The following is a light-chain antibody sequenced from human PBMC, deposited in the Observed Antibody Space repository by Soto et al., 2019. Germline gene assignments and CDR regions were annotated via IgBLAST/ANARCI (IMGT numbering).Light chain of an antibody. V-gene: IGKV4-1*01. CDR1: QSILYSSNNKNY. CDR2: WAS. J-gene: IGKJ3*01. Sequence: DIVMTQSPDSLNVSLGERATINCKSSQSILYSSNNKNYLAWYQQKPGQPPKLLIYWASTREAGVPDRFSGTGSGTDFPLTISGLQAEDVAVYYCQQYFGSPFTFGPGTKVHI. CDR3: QQYFGSPFT.